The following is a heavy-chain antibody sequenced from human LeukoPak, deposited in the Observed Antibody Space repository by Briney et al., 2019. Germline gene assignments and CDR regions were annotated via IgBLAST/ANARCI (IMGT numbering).Heavy chain of an antibody. CDR2: IYYSGST. CDR1: GGSISSSSYY. V-gene: IGHV4-39*01. Sequence: SETLSLTCTVSGGSISSSSYYWGWIRQPPGKGLEGVGSIYYSGSTYYNPSLKSRVTISVDTSKNQFSLKLSSVTAADTAVYYCARQATVVVPAAKGGFDPWGQGTLVTVSS. CDR3: ARQATVVVPAAKGGFDP. D-gene: IGHD2-2*01. J-gene: IGHJ5*02.